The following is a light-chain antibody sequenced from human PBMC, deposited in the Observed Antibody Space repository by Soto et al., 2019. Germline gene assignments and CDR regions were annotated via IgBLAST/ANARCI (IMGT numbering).Light chain of an antibody. CDR2: KAS. CDR3: QQCNSYPLT. V-gene: IGKV1-5*03. Sequence: DIQMTQSPSTLSASVGDRVTITSRASQSISSWLAWYRQKPGKAPKLLIYKASSLESGVPSRFSGSGSGTEFTLTISSLQPDDFATYYCQQCNSYPLTFGGGTKVEIK. J-gene: IGKJ4*01. CDR1: QSISSW.